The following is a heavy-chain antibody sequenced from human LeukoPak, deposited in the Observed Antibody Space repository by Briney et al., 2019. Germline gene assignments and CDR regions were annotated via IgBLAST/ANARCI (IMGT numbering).Heavy chain of an antibody. CDR2: ISYDGSNK. Sequence: GGSLRLSCAASGFTFSSYGMHWVRQAPGKGLEWVAVISYDGSNKYYADSVKGRFTISRDNSKNTLYLQMNSLRAEDTAVYYCASVPYYYGMDVWGQGTTVTVSS. CDR3: ASVPYYYGMDV. CDR1: GFTFSSYG. D-gene: IGHD2-2*01. V-gene: IGHV3-30*03. J-gene: IGHJ6*02.